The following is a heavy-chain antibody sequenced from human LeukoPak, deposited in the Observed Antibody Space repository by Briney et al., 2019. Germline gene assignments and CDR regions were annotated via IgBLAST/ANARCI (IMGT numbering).Heavy chain of an antibody. V-gene: IGHV1-69*04. D-gene: IGHD6-19*01. Sequence: ASVKVSCKASGGTFSSYAISWVRQAPGQGLEWMGRIIPILGIANYAQKFQGRVTITADKSTSTAYMELSSLRSEDTAVYYCAGDSSGWYFDYWGQGTLVTVSS. CDR1: GGTFSSYA. CDR2: IIPILGIA. J-gene: IGHJ4*02. CDR3: AGDSSGWYFDY.